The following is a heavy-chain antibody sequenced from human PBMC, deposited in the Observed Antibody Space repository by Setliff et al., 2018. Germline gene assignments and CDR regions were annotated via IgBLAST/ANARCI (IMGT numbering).Heavy chain of an antibody. CDR1: GVSVSRHY. D-gene: IGHD1-1*01. Sequence: ETLSLTCIVSGVSVSRHYWSGIRQPPGKTLEWIGYIYTGGSTTYNPSLKSRVTLSLDTSKNHLSLNLTSVTAADTAVYYCARDVWGAGTGWFDPWGLGILVTVSS. V-gene: IGHV4-4*08. CDR3: ARDVWGAGTGWFDP. CDR2: IYTGGST. J-gene: IGHJ5*02.